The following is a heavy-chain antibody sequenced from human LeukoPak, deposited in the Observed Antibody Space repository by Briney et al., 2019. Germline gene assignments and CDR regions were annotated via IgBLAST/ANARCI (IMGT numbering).Heavy chain of an antibody. CDR1: VGSISSGGYY. V-gene: IGHV4-30-4*08. Sequence: SETLSLTCTVSVGSISSGGYYWSWIRPHPGKGLEWIGYIYYSRRTYYTPSLKSRVTISVDTSKNPFSLKLSSVTPADTAVYYCARATDVYSFDYWGQGTLVTVSS. CDR3: ARATDVYSFDY. J-gene: IGHJ4*02. CDR2: IYYSRRT.